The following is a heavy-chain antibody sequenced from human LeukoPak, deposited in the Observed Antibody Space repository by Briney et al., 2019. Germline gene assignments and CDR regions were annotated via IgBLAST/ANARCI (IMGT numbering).Heavy chain of an antibody. J-gene: IGHJ4*02. Sequence: TSETLSLTCAVSGGSISSGGYSWSWTRQPPGKGLEWIGYIYHSGSTYYNPSLKSRVTISVDRSKNQFSLKLSSVTAADTAVYYCARSVIQLWPPHFDYWGQGTLVTVSS. CDR3: ARSVIQLWPPHFDY. D-gene: IGHD5-18*01. CDR2: IYHSGST. V-gene: IGHV4-30-2*01. CDR1: GGSISSGGYS.